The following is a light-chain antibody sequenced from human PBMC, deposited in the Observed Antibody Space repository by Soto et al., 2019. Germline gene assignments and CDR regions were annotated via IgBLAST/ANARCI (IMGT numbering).Light chain of an antibody. Sequence: EIVLTQSPGTLSLSPGERATLSCRASQSVSSSFLAWYQQKPGQAPRLLIYGASSRATGIPDRFSGSGSGTYITLTISRLEPEDVAVYYCQQYCSSPLTFGGGTKVESK. CDR2: GAS. J-gene: IGKJ4*01. CDR3: QQYCSSPLT. V-gene: IGKV3-20*01. CDR1: QSVSSSF.